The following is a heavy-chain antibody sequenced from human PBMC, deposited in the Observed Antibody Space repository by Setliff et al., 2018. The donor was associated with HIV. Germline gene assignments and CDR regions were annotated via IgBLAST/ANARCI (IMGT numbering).Heavy chain of an antibody. Sequence: GESLKISCAASGFIFNDYWMIWVRQPPGRGLEWVATLNQDGINKYYVDSVRGRFTISRDNARNSLSLQMNSLGADDTAVYYCVRVAYEYIYGYNNYYYMDVWGKGTTVTVSS. CDR1: GFIFNDYW. D-gene: IGHD5-18*01. J-gene: IGHJ6*03. CDR2: LNQDGINK. CDR3: VRVAYEYIYGYNNYYYMDV. V-gene: IGHV3-7*05.